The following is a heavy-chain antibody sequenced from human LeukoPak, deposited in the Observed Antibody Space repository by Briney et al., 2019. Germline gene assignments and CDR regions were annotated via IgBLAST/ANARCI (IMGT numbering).Heavy chain of an antibody. CDR2: INHSGST. D-gene: IGHD3-10*01. J-gene: IGHJ4*02. Sequence: SETLSLTCAVYGRSFSGYYWSWIRQPPGKGLEWIGEINHSGSTNYNPSLKSRVTISVDTSKNQFSLKLSSVTAADTAVYYCARGRGGYWGQGTLVTVSS. CDR1: GRSFSGYY. V-gene: IGHV4-34*01. CDR3: ARGRGGY.